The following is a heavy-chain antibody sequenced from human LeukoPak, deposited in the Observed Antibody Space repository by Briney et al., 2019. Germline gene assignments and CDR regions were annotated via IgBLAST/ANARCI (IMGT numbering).Heavy chain of an antibody. Sequence: ASVKVSCKASGYTFTSYYMHWVRQAPGQGLEWMGIINPSGGSTGYAQKFRGRVTMTRDTSTSTVYMELSSLRSEDTAVYYCARDPDCSGGSCHTPKYYYYGMDVWGQGTTVTVSS. CDR3: ARDPDCSGGSCHTPKYYYYGMDV. J-gene: IGHJ6*02. D-gene: IGHD2-15*01. V-gene: IGHV1-46*01. CDR2: INPSGGST. CDR1: GYTFTSYY.